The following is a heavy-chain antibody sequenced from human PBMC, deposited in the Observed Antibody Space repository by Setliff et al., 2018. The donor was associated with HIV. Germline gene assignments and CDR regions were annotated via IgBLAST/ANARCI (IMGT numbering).Heavy chain of an antibody. CDR1: GFTFSGYW. CDR2: INRDGSSA. J-gene: IGHJ4*02. Sequence: TGGSLRLSCAASGFTFSGYWMHWVRQAPGKGLVWVSRINRDGSSANYADSVKGRFTISRDNAKNILYLQMDSLRAEDTAVYYCVKDGPGHESGGYWGQGTLVTVSS. V-gene: IGHV3-74*01. CDR3: VKDGPGHESGGY.